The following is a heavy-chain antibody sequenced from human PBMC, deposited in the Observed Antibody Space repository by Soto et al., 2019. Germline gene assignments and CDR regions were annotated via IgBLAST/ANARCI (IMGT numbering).Heavy chain of an antibody. J-gene: IGHJ2*01. D-gene: IGHD3-3*01. CDR2: ISAYNGNT. CDR3: ARDPFWSGYRHWYFDL. CDR1: GYTFTSYG. V-gene: IGHV1-18*04. Sequence: QVQLVQSGAEVKKPGASVKVSCKASGYTFTSYGISWVRQAPGQGLEWMGWISAYNGNTNYAQKLQGRVTMTTDTSTSTAYRELRSLRSDDTAVYYCARDPFWSGYRHWYFDLWGRGTLVTDSS.